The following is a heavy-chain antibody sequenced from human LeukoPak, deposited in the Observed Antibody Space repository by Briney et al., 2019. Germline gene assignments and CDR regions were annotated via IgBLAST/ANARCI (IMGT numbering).Heavy chain of an antibody. D-gene: IGHD3-3*01. Sequence: GGSLRLSCGASGFTLSSYAMQWVRQATGRGLEWVAVISYDGKKKYYADSVKGRFHISRHNSEHTLYLQMNSLRAEDTAVYYCARGRDFWSGYSYYWGQGSLVTVSS. CDR1: GFTLSSYA. J-gene: IGHJ4*02. CDR2: ISYDGKKK. CDR3: ARGRDFWSGYSYY. V-gene: IGHV3-30*04.